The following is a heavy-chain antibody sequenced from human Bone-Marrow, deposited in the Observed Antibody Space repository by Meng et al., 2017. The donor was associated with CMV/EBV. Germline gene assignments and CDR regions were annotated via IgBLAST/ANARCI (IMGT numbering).Heavy chain of an antibody. CDR2: ISTSSSYI. CDR1: GFTFSRYS. J-gene: IGHJ3*02. CDR3: AKDRGRGSTSSGYAFDI. Sequence: GESLKISCAASGFTFSRYSMSWVRQAPGKGLEWVSSISTSSSYIHYADSVKGRLTISRDNAKNSLYLQMNSLRAEDTAVYYCAKDRGRGSTSSGYAFDIWGQGTMVTV. V-gene: IGHV3-21*04. D-gene: IGHD2-2*01.